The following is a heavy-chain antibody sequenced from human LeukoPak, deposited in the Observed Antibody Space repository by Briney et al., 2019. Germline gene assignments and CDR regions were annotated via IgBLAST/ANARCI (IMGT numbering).Heavy chain of an antibody. CDR1: GFTFGNYA. CDR2: IRSKPYGGTT. V-gene: IGHV3-49*03. D-gene: IGHD2-15*01. CDR3: TMGYCSGGTCYSPFDY. Sequence: GGSLRLSCTASGFTFGNYAMTWFRQAPGKGLEWVCLIRSKPYGGTTEYAASVKGRFTISRGDSKNIAYLQMNSLKTEDTAMYYCTMGYCSGGTCYSPFDYWGQGTLVTVSS. J-gene: IGHJ4*02.